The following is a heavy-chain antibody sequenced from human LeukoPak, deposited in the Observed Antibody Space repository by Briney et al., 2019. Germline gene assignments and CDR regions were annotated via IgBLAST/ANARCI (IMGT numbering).Heavy chain of an antibody. J-gene: IGHJ3*02. CDR3: ARDRNYCSSDRCYDVFDI. Sequence: GGSLRLSCAASGFSFSSYWMTWLRQAPGKGLEWVANIRGDESRKYYLDSVKGRFTISRDNAKNSLYLQMSNLRAEDTSVYYCARDRNYCSSDRCYDVFDIWGQGTMVTVSS. CDR1: GFSFSSYW. CDR2: IRGDESRK. D-gene: IGHD6-19*01. V-gene: IGHV3-7*01.